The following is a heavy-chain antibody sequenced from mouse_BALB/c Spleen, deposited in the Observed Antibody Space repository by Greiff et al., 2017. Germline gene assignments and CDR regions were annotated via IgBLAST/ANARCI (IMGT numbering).Heavy chain of an antibody. J-gene: IGHJ2*01. V-gene: IGHV5-4*02. Sequence: EVQLVESGGGLVKPGGSLKLSCAASGFTFSDYYMYWVRQTPEKRLEWVATISDGGSYTYYPDSVKGRFTISRDNAKNNLYLQMSSLKSEDTAMYYCARDLDPGWYWGQGTTLTVSS. D-gene: IGHD2-3*01. CDR1: GFTFSDYY. CDR2: ISDGGSYT. CDR3: ARDLDPGWY.